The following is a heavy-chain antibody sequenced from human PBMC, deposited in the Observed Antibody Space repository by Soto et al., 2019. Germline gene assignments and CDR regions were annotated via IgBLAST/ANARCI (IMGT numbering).Heavy chain of an antibody. CDR1: GFTFSSYA. V-gene: IGHV3-33*01. D-gene: IGHD1-7*01. J-gene: IGHJ3*02. CDR2: IWNDGTNK. Sequence: QVQLVESGGGVVQPGRSLRLSCAASGFTFSSYAMHWVRQAPGKGLEWVAVIWNDGTNKYYADSVKGRFTISRDNXKTTLYLQMNSLRAEDTAVYYCARDNWNYVSAFDIWGQGTMVTVSS. CDR3: ARDNWNYVSAFDI.